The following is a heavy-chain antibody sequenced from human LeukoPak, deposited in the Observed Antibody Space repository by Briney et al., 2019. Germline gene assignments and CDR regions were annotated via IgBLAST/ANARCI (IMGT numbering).Heavy chain of an antibody. D-gene: IGHD2-21*01. V-gene: IGHV3-21*01. CDR2: ISSSSSYI. CDR3: ARDGYCGGDCYDAFDI. Sequence: GGSLRLSCAASGFTFSSYSMNWVRQAPGKGLEWVSSISSSSSYIHYADSVKGRFTISRDNAKNSLYLQMNSLRAEDTAVYYCARDGYCGGDCYDAFDIWGQGTMVTVSS. J-gene: IGHJ3*02. CDR1: GFTFSSYS.